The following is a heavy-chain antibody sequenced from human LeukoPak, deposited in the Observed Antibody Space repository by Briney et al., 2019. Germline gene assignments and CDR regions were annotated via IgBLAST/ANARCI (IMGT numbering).Heavy chain of an antibody. J-gene: IGHJ5*02. CDR2: ISGSGSST. D-gene: IGHD3-9*01. Sequence: GGSLRLSCAASEFTFSNYAMNWVRQAPGKGLDWVSGISGSGSSTYYADSVKGRFTISRDNAKNTLYLQMNSLRAEDTAVYYCARVNDILTGYYLGGAFDPWGQGTLVTVSS. CDR3: ARVNDILTGYYLGGAFDP. CDR1: EFTFSNYA. V-gene: IGHV3-23*01.